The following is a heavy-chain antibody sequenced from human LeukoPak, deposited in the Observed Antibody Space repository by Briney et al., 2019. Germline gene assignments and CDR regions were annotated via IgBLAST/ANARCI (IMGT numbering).Heavy chain of an antibody. V-gene: IGHV5-51*01. Sequence: GESLKISCMGSGYSFTSYWIGWVRQMPGKGLEWMGIIYPGDSDTRYSPSFQGQVTISADKSISTAYLQWSSLKASDTAMYYCARHVAVTTYRYYYYYMDVWGKGTTVTVSS. CDR3: ARHVAVTTYRYYYYYMDV. J-gene: IGHJ6*03. D-gene: IGHD4-17*01. CDR1: GYSFTSYW. CDR2: IYPGDSDT.